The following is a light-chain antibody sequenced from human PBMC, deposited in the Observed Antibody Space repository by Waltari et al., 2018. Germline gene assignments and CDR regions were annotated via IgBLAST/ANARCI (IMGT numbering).Light chain of an antibody. Sequence: EIVMTQSPATLSVSPGERATLPCRASQSVGSNLAWYQQKPGPAPRLLIYCASTRATGIPARFSGSGSGTEFTLTISSLQSEDFAIYYCQQYDSWPLTFGGGTKVEIK. CDR2: CAS. CDR1: QSVGSN. J-gene: IGKJ4*01. V-gene: IGKV3-15*01. CDR3: QQYDSWPLT.